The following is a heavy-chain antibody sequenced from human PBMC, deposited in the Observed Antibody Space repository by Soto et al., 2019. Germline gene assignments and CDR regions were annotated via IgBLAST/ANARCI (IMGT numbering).Heavy chain of an antibody. D-gene: IGHD1-26*01. CDR3: ARVNDGSSLFDY. V-gene: IGHV1-2*04. Sequence: QVQLVQSGAEVKKPGASVKVSCKASGYTFTGNYIHWVRQAPGQGLEWMGRINPNSGDTNYAQKFQDWVTMTRDTSISTAYMELSRLRSDDTAVYYCARVNDGSSLFDYWGQGTLVTVSS. CDR1: GYTFTGNY. J-gene: IGHJ4*02. CDR2: INPNSGDT.